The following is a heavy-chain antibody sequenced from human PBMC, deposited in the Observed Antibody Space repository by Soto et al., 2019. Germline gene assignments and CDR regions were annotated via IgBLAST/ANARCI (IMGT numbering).Heavy chain of an antibody. Sequence: SETLSLTCSVYGGTINSGDYFWSWIRQPPGKGLEWIGSIFYTGSTYYSPSLKSRATMSVDTSKNLLSLRLRSLTASDTAVYFGARVKATLYRHYYFAYWGQGTPVTVSS. J-gene: IGHJ4*02. V-gene: IGHV4-30-4*01. CDR1: GGTINSGDYF. CDR2: IFYTGST. D-gene: IGHD5-12*01. CDR3: ARVKATLYRHYYFAY.